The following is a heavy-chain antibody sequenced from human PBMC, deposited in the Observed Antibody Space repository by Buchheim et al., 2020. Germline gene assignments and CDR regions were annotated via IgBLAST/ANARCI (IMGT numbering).Heavy chain of an antibody. V-gene: IGHV3-48*01. J-gene: IGHJ4*02. Sequence: EVQLVESGGGLVQPGGSLRLSCAASGFTFSSYSMNWVRQAPGKGLEWVSYISSSSSTIYYADSVKGRFTISRDTAKTSLYLQMNSLRAEDTAVYYCAREIASYYYDSSGYYDYWGQGTL. CDR3: AREIASYYYDSSGYYDY. CDR2: ISSSSSTI. D-gene: IGHD3-22*01. CDR1: GFTFSSYS.